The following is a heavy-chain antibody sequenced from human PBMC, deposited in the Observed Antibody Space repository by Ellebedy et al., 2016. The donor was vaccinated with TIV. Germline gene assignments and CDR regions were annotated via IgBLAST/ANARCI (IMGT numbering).Heavy chain of an antibody. CDR2: ISGSGGRT. D-gene: IGHD3-3*01. V-gene: IGHV3-23*01. CDR3: ARVYDSYYFDY. CDR1: GFTFDNYG. J-gene: IGHJ4*02. Sequence: GGSLRLSCAASGFTFDNYGMTWVRQAPGKGLEWVSSISGSGGRTYHTDSVKGRFTISRDNSKKTLYLQMNRLRPEDTAVYNCARVYDSYYFDYWGQGTLVTVSS.